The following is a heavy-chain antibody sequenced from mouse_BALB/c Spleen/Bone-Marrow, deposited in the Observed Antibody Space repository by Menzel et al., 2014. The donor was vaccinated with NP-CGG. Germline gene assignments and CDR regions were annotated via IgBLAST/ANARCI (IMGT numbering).Heavy chain of an antibody. D-gene: IGHD2-3*01. Sequence: EVHLVESGGGLVQPGGSLKLSCAASGFDFSRYWMGWVRQAPGEGLGWIGEINPDSTTINYTPSLKYKFIISRDNAKNTLFLQMSNVRSEDTALYYCARLGYYGGFAYWGQGTLVTVSA. CDR1: GFDFSRYW. CDR2: INPDSTTI. V-gene: IGHV4-1*02. CDR3: ARLGYYGGFAY. J-gene: IGHJ3*01.